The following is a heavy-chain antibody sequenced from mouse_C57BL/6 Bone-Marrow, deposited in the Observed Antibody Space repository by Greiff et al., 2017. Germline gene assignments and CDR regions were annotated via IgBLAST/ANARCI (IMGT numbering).Heavy chain of an antibody. CDR2: IYPGDGDT. J-gene: IGHJ3*01. CDR3: ASSYYTWFAY. CDR1: GYAFSSSW. V-gene: IGHV1-82*01. D-gene: IGHD2-12*01. Sequence: QVQLQQSGPELVKPGASVKISCKASGYAFSSSWMNWVKQRPGKGLEWIGRIYPGDGDTNYNGKFKGKATLTADKSSSTAYMQLSSLTSEDSAVYFCASSYYTWFAYWGQGTLVTVSA.